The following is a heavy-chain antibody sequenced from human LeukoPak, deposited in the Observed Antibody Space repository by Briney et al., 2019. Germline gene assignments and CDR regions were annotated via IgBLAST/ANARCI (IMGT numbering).Heavy chain of an antibody. D-gene: IGHD1-7*01. CDR3: AKDLSITGTTRGNYFDY. V-gene: IGHV3-23*01. CDR1: GFTFSSYG. CDR2: ISGSGGST. J-gene: IGHJ4*02. Sequence: GGTLRLSCAASGFTFSSYGMSWVRQAPGKGLEWVSAISGSGGSTYYADSVKGRFTISRDNSKNTLYLQMNSLRAEDTAVYYCAKDLSITGTTRGNYFDYWGQGTLVTVSS.